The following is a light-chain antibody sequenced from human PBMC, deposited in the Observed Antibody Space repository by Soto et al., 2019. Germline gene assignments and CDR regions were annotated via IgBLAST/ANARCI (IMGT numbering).Light chain of an antibody. CDR2: YDS. Sequence: SYELTQSPSVSVAPGKTARITCGGKNIGSKSVHWYQQKPGQAPVLVIYYDSDRPSGIPERFSGSNSGNTATLTISWVEAGDEADYYCHVWDSSSDHYVFGTGTKLTVL. J-gene: IGLJ1*01. CDR1: NIGSKS. CDR3: HVWDSSSDHYV. V-gene: IGLV3-21*04.